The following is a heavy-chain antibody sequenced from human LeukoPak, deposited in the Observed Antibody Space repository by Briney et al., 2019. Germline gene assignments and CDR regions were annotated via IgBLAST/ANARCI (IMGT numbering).Heavy chain of an antibody. J-gene: IGHJ4*02. D-gene: IGHD4-17*01. CDR1: GFSFSVCA. Sequence: GGSLRLSCAASGFSFSVCAMHWVRQAPGKGLEWVGRIKSKTDGGTTDYAAPVKGRFTISRDDSKNTLYVQMNSLRAEDTAVYYCAKERETTTAFDYWGQGTLVTVSS. CDR3: AKERETTTAFDY. CDR2: IKSKTDGGTT. V-gene: IGHV3-15*01.